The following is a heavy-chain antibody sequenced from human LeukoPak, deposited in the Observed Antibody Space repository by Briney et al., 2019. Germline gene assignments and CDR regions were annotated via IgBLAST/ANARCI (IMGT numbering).Heavy chain of an antibody. V-gene: IGHV1-18*01. Sequence: GASVKVSCKASGYTFTSYGIIWVRQAPGQGLEGMGWISNYNGNTNYAQKIQGRVTMTTDTSTSTAYMELSRLRSDDTAVYYCARLAPYYYDSSMGDYYYYMDVWGKGTTVTISS. CDR1: GYTFTSYG. CDR3: ARLAPYYYDSSMGDYYYYMDV. J-gene: IGHJ6*03. D-gene: IGHD3-22*01. CDR2: ISNYNGNT.